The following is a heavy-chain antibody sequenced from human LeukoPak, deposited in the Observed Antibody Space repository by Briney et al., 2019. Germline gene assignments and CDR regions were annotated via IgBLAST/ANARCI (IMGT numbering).Heavy chain of an antibody. J-gene: IGHJ5*02. V-gene: IGHV1-69*05. CDR3: AGEKAGKYNWFDP. Sequence: ASVKVSCKASGGTFSSYAISWVRQAPGQGLEWMGRIIPIFGTANYAQKFQGRVTITTDESTSTAYMELSSLRSEDTAVYYCAGEKAGKYNWFDPWGQGTLVTVSS. D-gene: IGHD1-1*01. CDR1: GGTFSSYA. CDR2: IIPIFGTA.